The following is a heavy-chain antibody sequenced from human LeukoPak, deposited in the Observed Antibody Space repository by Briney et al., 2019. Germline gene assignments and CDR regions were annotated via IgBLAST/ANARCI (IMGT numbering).Heavy chain of an antibody. Sequence: GASVKVSCKVSGYTLTKLSMHWVRQAPGKGLEWMGGFDPEDGETIYAQKFQGRVTMTEDTSTDTAYMELSSLRSEDTAVYYCARVPYSSSWSYWYFDLWGRGTLVSVSS. CDR3: ARVPYSSSWSYWYFDL. D-gene: IGHD6-13*01. V-gene: IGHV1-24*01. CDR1: GYTLTKLS. CDR2: FDPEDGET. J-gene: IGHJ2*01.